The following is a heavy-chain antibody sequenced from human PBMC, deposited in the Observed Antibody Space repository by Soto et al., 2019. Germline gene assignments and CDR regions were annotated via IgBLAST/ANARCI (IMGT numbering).Heavy chain of an antibody. J-gene: IGHJ4*02. CDR2: ISGSGAST. CDR1: GFTFSSYA. V-gene: IGHV3-23*01. Sequence: EVQLLESGGGLVQPGGSLRLSCAASGFTFSSYAMRWVRQAPVKGLEWVSAISGSGASTYYADSVKGRFTISRDNSKNTLYLQMNRLRAEDTAVYYCARRGSGSYYDYWGQGTLVTVSS. CDR3: ARRGSGSYYDY. D-gene: IGHD1-26*01.